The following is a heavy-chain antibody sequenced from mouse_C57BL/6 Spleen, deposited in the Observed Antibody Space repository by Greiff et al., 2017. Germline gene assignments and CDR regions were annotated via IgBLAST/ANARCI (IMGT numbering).Heavy chain of an antibody. J-gene: IGHJ3*01. CDR2: INPNNGGT. CDR1: GYTFTDYY. V-gene: IGHV1-26*01. Sequence: VQLQQSGPELVKPGASVKISCKASGYTFTDYYMNWVKQSHGKSLEWIGDINPNNGGTSYNQKVKGKAPLTVDKSSSTAYMELRSLTSEDSAVYYCARRVPWFAYWGQGTLVTVSA. CDR3: ARRVPWFAY.